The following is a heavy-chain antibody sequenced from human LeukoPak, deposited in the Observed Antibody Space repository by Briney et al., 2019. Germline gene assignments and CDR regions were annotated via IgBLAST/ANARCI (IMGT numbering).Heavy chain of an antibody. J-gene: IGHJ3*02. Sequence: PSETLSLTCNVFGGSIGSSSYYWGWIRQAPGKGLEWIGSIYYSGSVYYNPSLKSRVTISVDTSKNQFSLKLSSVTAADTAVYYCAGEAEESSREEIDAFDIWGQGTMVTVSS. CDR3: AGEAEESSREEIDAFDI. D-gene: IGHD1-26*01. V-gene: IGHV4-39*07. CDR2: IYYSGSV. CDR1: GGSIGSSSYY.